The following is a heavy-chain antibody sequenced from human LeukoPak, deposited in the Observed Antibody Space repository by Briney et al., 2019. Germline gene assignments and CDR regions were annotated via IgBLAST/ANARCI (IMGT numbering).Heavy chain of an antibody. CDR2: IKQDGSEK. D-gene: IGHD3-22*01. Sequence: GGSLRLSCAASGFTFSSYWMSWVRQAPGRGLEWVANIKQDGSEKYYVDSVKGRFTISRDNAKNSLYLQMNSLRAEDTAVYYCARGLTYDSSGYYPYYFDYWGRGTLVTVSS. J-gene: IGHJ4*02. CDR3: ARGLTYDSSGYYPYYFDY. CDR1: GFTFSSYW. V-gene: IGHV3-7*01.